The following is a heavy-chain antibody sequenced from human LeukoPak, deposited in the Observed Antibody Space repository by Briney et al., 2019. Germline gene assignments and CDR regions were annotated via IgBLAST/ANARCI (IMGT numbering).Heavy chain of an antibody. CDR2: INHSGST. Sequence: KPSETLSLTCAVYGGSFSGYYWSWIRQPPGKGLEWIGEINHSGSTNYSPSLESRVTISVDTSKNQFSLKLSSVTAADTAVYYCARGPNTSGDYWGQGTLVTVSS. D-gene: IGHD6-25*01. CDR1: GGSFSGYY. CDR3: ARGPNTSGDY. J-gene: IGHJ4*02. V-gene: IGHV4-34*01.